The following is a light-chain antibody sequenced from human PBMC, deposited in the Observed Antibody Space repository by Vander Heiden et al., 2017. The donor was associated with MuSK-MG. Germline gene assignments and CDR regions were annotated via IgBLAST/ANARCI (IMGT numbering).Light chain of an antibody. CDR1: KLGGKY. J-gene: IGLJ2*01. V-gene: IGLV3-1*01. CDR2: QDS. Sequence: SFDLTQPPLVSVSPGQTASIPCSGDKLGGKYVCWYQQKPGQSPVLVMHQDSKRPSGIPERFSGSNSGNTATLTISGTQAMDEADYYCQAWDSNTYVVFGGGTKLTV. CDR3: QAWDSNTYVV.